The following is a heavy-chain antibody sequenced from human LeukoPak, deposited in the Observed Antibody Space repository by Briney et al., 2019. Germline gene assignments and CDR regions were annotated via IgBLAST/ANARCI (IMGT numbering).Heavy chain of an antibody. V-gene: IGHV4-59*01. CDR2: IYYSGTT. CDR1: GGSLSGYY. J-gene: IGHJ6*03. Sequence: SETLSLTCTVSGGSLSGYYWSWIRQAPGKGLELIAYIYYSGTTNYNPSLRSRVTVSVDTSKNQISLKLSSVTAADTAVYYCARTYYDFWSGYFRGDYYMDVWGKGTTVIVS. CDR3: ARTYYDFWSGYFRGDYYMDV. D-gene: IGHD3-3*01.